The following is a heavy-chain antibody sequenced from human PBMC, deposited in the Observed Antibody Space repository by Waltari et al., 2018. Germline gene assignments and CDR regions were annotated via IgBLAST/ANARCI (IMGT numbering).Heavy chain of an antibody. CDR2: MSYTGST. J-gene: IGHJ3*01. Sequence: QLQLQESGPGLVKPSETLSLTCSVSGVSITSNRHYWGWIRQPPRQGLEWIGTMSYTGSTYSSPSLDSRVTVSRDTSKNQLSLKLVSVTAADTAVYYCATYIGASGGTAAFDVWGQGTMVTVSS. CDR3: ATYIGASGGTAAFDV. D-gene: IGHD5-12*01. V-gene: IGHV4-39*01. CDR1: GVSITSNRHY.